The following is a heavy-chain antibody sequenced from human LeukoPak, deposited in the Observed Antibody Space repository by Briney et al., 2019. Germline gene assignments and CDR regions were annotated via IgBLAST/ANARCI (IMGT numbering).Heavy chain of an antibody. D-gene: IGHD2-15*01. V-gene: IGHV4-34*01. CDR2: INHSGST. Sequence: SETLSLTCAVYGESFDGYYWSWIRQPPGRGLEWIGEINHSGSTNYNPSLKSRVTISVDTSKNQFSLKLSSVTAADTAVYYCARESHVVAVAATSNNWFDPWGQGTLVTVSS. CDR1: GESFDGYY. CDR3: ARESHVVAVAATSNNWFDP. J-gene: IGHJ5*02.